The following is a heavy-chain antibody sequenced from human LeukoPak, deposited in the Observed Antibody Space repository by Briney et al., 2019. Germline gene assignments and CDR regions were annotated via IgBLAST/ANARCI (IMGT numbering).Heavy chain of an antibody. CDR3: AKSRGPYQLLPPFDY. CDR2: ISGSGGST. D-gene: IGHD2-2*01. Sequence: AGGSLRLSCAASGFTFSSYGMSWVRQAPGKGLERVSAISGSGGSTYYADSVKGRFTISRDNSKNTLYLQMNSLRAEDTAVYYCAKSRGPYQLLPPFDYWGQGTLVTVSS. V-gene: IGHV3-23*01. CDR1: GFTFSSYG. J-gene: IGHJ4*02.